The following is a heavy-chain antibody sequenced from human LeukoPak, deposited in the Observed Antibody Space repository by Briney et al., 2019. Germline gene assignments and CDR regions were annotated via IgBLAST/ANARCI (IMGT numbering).Heavy chain of an antibody. D-gene: IGHD3-10*01. CDR2: IDDSGNT. CDR1: GGSISRYY. Sequence: PSETLSLTCTVSGGSISRYYWSWIRRPPGKGLEWIGYIDDSGNTNYNPSLKSQVTISVDKSKNQFSLKLSFVTAADTAMYYCARSDYHNSGSHTVFDAFDIWGQGTRVTVSS. J-gene: IGHJ3*02. V-gene: IGHV4-59*01. CDR3: ARSDYHNSGSHTVFDAFDI.